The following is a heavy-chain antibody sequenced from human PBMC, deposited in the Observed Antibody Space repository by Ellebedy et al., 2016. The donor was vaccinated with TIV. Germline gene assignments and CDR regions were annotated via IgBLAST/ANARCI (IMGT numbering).Heavy chain of an antibody. CDR1: GFSFSSYW. CDR2: IKQDGREK. D-gene: IGHD1-26*01. CDR3: VRDKIEGATTLDY. Sequence: GGSLRLSCVASGFSFSSYWMSWVRQVPGKGPEWVANIKQDGREKYYVDSVKGRFTISRDNAKNSLFLEMSSLRVDDTAVYYCVRDKIEGATTLDYWGQGTLVTISA. V-gene: IGHV3-7*03. J-gene: IGHJ4*02.